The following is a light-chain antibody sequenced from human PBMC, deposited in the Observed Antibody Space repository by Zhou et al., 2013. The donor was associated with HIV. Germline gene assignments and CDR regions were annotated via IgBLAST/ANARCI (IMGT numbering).Light chain of an antibody. V-gene: IGKV3-20*01. CDR2: GAS. CDR1: QSVSSSY. CDR3: QQYXSSPYT. J-gene: IGKJ2*01. Sequence: EFVLTQSPGTLSLSPGERATLSCRASQSVSSSYLAWYQQKPGQAPRLLIYGASSRATGIPDRFSGSGSGTDFTLTISRLEPEDFAVYYCQQYXSSPYTFGEGTKLDDQT.